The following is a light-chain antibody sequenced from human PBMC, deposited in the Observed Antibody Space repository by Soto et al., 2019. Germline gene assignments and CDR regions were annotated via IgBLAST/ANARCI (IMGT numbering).Light chain of an antibody. Sequence: EIVLTQSPGTLSLSPGERATLSCRANQDLTDRYLAWYQQKPAQAPRLLIHGASNRATGIPDRFSGSGSGTDFTLTISRLEPEDFATCYCQQYSTYTPRTFGQGTKVDIK. V-gene: IGKV3-20*01. J-gene: IGKJ1*01. CDR3: QQYSTYTPRT. CDR2: GAS. CDR1: QDLTDRY.